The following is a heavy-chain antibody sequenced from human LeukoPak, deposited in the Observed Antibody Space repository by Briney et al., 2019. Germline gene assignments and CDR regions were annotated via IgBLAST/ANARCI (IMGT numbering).Heavy chain of an antibody. J-gene: IGHJ3*02. D-gene: IGHD6-13*01. CDR1: GFTFSNYW. CDR3: ARDSEKSSSFAFDI. Sequence: GGSLRLSCAASGFTFSNYWMAWVRQAPGKGLEWVANINLDGSEKDYVDSLKGRCAISRDDAKNSLYLQVNTLRAEDTAVYYCARDSEKSSSFAFDIWGQGTVVTVSS. V-gene: IGHV3-7*01. CDR2: INLDGSEK.